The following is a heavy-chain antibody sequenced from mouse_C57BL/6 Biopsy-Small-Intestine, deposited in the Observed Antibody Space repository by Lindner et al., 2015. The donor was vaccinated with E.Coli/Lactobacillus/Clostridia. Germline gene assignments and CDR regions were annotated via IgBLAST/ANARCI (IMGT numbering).Heavy chain of an antibody. D-gene: IGHD1-1*01. CDR2: IYPGDGDT. Sequence: VQLQESGPELVKPGASVKISCKASGYAFSSSWMNWVKQRPGKGLEWIGRIYPGDGDTNYNGKFKGKATLTADTSSNTAYMQLSSLTTEDSAIYYCARYGSRGDYWGQGTTLTVSS. J-gene: IGHJ2*01. V-gene: IGHV1-82*01. CDR3: ARYGSRGDY. CDR1: GYAFSSSW.